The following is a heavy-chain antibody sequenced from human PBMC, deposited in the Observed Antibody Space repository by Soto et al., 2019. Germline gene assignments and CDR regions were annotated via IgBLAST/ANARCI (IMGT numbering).Heavy chain of an antibody. Sequence: SETLSLTCTVSGGSISSGGYYWSWIRQHPGKGLEWIGYIYYSGSTYYNPSLKSRVTISVDTSKNQFSLKLSSVTAADTAVYYCARGVTVTTAFDIWGQGTMVTVSS. CDR2: IYYSGST. J-gene: IGHJ3*02. V-gene: IGHV4-31*03. D-gene: IGHD4-17*01. CDR1: GGSISSGGYY. CDR3: ARGVTVTTAFDI.